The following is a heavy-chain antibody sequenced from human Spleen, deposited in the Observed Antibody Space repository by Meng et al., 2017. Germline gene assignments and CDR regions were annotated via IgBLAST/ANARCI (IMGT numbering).Heavy chain of an antibody. J-gene: IGHJ4*02. Sequence: QVQLEASGAGVKKPGATLKVSCKASGYTFSSYYRHRGRQAPGERLEWWGWINPNSGGTNYAQKFQGRVTITRDTSTNIASMEVRSLISDDTAVYYCARSPRLVEVGPPGYWGQGTLVTVSS. CDR1: GYTFSSYY. CDR2: INPNSGGT. D-gene: IGHD2-15*01. CDR3: ARSPRLVEVGPPGY. V-gene: IGHV1-2*02.